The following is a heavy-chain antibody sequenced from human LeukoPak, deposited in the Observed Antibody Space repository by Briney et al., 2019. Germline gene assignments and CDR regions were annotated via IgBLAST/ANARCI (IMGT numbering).Heavy chain of an antibody. J-gene: IGHJ3*02. Sequence: GGSLRLSCAASGFTFSSYGMHWVRQAPGKGLEWVAFIRYDGSNKYYADYVNVRFTISRDNSKNTLYLQMNSLRAEDTAVYYCAKVFEYYDFWSGVDAFDIWGQGTMVTVSS. CDR2: IRYDGSNK. V-gene: IGHV3-30*02. CDR1: GFTFSSYG. CDR3: AKVFEYYDFWSGVDAFDI. D-gene: IGHD3-3*01.